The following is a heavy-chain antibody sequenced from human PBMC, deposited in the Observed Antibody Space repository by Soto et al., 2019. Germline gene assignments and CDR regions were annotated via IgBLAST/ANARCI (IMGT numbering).Heavy chain of an antibody. V-gene: IGHV3-23*01. CDR2: ISGSGGST. CDR3: AKDPLVDFVVVINPYYYYGMAV. CDR1: GFTFSSYA. J-gene: IGHJ6*02. Sequence: GGSLRLSCAASGFTFSSYAMSWVRQAPGKGLEWVSAISGSGGSTYYADSVKGRFTISRDNSKNTLYLQMNSLRAEDTAVYYCAKDPLVDFVVVINPYYYYGMAVWGQGTTVPVSS. D-gene: IGHD3-3*01.